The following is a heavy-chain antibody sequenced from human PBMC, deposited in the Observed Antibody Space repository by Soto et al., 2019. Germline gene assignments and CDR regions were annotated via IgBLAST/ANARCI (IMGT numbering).Heavy chain of an antibody. CDR1: GFSFSSYW. D-gene: IGHD6-19*01. V-gene: IGHV3-7*01. CDR3: ARAVYSSGGYFDY. J-gene: IGHJ4*02. Sequence: PGVSPGLSCAASGFSFSSYWMSWFRQAPGKGLEWVANIKQDGSEKYYVDSVKGRFTISRDNAKNSLYLQMNSLRAEDTAVYYCARAVYSSGGYFDYWGPGTLVTVSS. CDR2: IKQDGSEK.